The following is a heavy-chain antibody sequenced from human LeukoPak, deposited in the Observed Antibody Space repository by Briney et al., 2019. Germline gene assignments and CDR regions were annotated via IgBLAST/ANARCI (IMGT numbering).Heavy chain of an antibody. CDR3: VRDRTLGVRDGFILA. D-gene: IGHD5-24*01. Sequence: GGSLRLSCAASGFTFSAYNMIWVRQAPGKGLEWLSYISGSSSAIYYADSVQGRFTISRDNAKNSLSLQMSSLRVEDTAVYYCVRDRTLGVRDGFILAWGQGTLVIVSS. J-gene: IGHJ5*02. CDR2: ISGSSSAI. V-gene: IGHV3-48*01. CDR1: GFTFSAYN.